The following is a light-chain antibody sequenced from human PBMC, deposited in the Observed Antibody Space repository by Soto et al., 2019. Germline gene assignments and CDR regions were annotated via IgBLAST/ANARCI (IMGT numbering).Light chain of an antibody. J-gene: IGKJ5*01. CDR1: QSVSSY. V-gene: IGKV3-11*01. CDR3: QERSNLPTP. CDR2: DAS. Sequence: EVVLTQSPATLSLSPGERATLSCRASQSVSSYLAWYQQKPGQAPRLLIYDASNRATGIPARFNGSGSGTDFTLTISSLEAEDFAGYCCQERSNLPTPFGQGTRLEN.